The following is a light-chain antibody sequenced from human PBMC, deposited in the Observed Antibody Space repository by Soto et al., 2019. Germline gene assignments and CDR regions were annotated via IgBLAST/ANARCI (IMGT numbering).Light chain of an antibody. Sequence: QSVLTQPPSAPGSPGQSVTISCTGTSSDVGGYDYVSWYQQHPGKAPKLMIYEVTIRPSGVSDRFSGSKSGNTASLTVSGLQAEDEADYYCSSYTGGNPSYVFGTGTKV. CDR1: SSDVGGYDY. J-gene: IGLJ1*01. CDR2: EVT. CDR3: SSYTGGNPSYV. V-gene: IGLV2-8*01.